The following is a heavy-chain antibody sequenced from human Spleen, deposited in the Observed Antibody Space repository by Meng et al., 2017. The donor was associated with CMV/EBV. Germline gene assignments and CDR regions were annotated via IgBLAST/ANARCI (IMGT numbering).Heavy chain of an antibody. CDR2: IYHSEST. CDR1: GGSISTGAW. CDR3: ARGGMSSSACSFDS. V-gene: IGHV4-4*02. Sequence: SGGSISTGAWWSWVRQSPGKGLEWIGEIYHSESTTYNPYLQSRVTILVDRPGNQFSLKLNSVTAADTAVYYCARGGMSSSACSFDSWGQGTLVTVSS. J-gene: IGHJ4*02. D-gene: IGHD1-26*01.